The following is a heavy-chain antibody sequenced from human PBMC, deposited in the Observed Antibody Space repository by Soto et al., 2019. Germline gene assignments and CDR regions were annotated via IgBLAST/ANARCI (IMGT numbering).Heavy chain of an antibody. CDR2: INSDGSST. J-gene: IGHJ5*02. D-gene: IGHD2-2*01. Sequence: EVQLVESGGGLVQPGGSLRLSCAASGFTLSSYWMHWVRQAPGKGLVWVSRINSDGSSTSYADSVKGRFTISRDNAKNTLYLQMNSLRAEDTAVYYCARQRVQLPVGWFDPWGQGTLVTVSS. CDR1: GFTLSSYW. V-gene: IGHV3-74*01. CDR3: ARQRVQLPVGWFDP.